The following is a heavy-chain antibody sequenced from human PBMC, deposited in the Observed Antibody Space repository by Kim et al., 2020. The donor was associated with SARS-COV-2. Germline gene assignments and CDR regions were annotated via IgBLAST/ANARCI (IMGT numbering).Heavy chain of an antibody. D-gene: IGHD1-1*01. CDR3: SRDFDNIAWNDASYGGLPDL. J-gene: IGHJ4*02. Sequence: GGSLRLSCEGSGFTFSTYTIHWVRQAPGKGLEWVTVVSSDGTSTYTAQSVKGRLTISRDNSKNTVYLQINSLRVEDTAVYYCSRDFDNIAWNDASYGGLPDLWGQGTLVTVSA. CDR1: GFTFSTYT. V-gene: IGHV3-30*04. CDR2: VSSDGTST.